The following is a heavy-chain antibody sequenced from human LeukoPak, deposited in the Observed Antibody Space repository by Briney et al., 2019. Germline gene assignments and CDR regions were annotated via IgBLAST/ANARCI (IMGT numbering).Heavy chain of an antibody. V-gene: IGHV3-23*01. J-gene: IGHJ4*02. CDR2: IGGSGSST. CDR1: GFPFSTYA. D-gene: IGHD1-26*01. CDR3: AKQGSGSYLDH. Sequence: PGGSLRLSCAASGFPFSTYAMSWVRQAQRKGLEWVSSIGGSGSSTYYADSVKGRFTISRDNSKNTLYLQMNSLRAEDTAVYYCAKQGSGSYLDHWGQGTLVTVSS.